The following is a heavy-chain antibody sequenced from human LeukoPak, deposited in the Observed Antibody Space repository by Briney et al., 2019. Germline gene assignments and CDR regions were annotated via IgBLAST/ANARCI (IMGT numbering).Heavy chain of an antibody. CDR1: GFTFSRYA. V-gene: IGHV3-11*01. D-gene: IGHD6-19*01. Sequence: GGSLRLSCAASGFTFSRYAMSWVRQAPGKGLEWVSYISSSGSTIYYADSVKGRFTISRDNAKNSLYLQMNGLRAEDTAVYYCARAVAVADYYYYMDVWGKGTTVTISS. CDR3: ARAVAVADYYYYMDV. J-gene: IGHJ6*03. CDR2: ISSSGSTI.